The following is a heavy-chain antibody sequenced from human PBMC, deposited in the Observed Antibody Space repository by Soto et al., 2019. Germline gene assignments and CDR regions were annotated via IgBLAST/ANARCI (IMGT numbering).Heavy chain of an antibody. CDR1: GGSFTGYY. Sequence: QVQLKQWGAGLLKPSETLSLTCAVNGGSFTGYYWPSIRQSPEKGLEWIGEVNHRGSTTYNPSLKSRVTISVDASNNQFSLNLSSVTAADTAVYYCARSPPFSSFRGFDVWGQGTMVTVSS. V-gene: IGHV4-34*02. CDR2: VNHRGST. D-gene: IGHD6-6*01. J-gene: IGHJ3*01. CDR3: ARSPPFSSFRGFDV.